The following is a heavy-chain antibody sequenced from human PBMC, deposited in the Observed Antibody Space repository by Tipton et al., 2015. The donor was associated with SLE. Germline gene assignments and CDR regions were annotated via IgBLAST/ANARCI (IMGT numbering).Heavy chain of an antibody. J-gene: IGHJ4*02. V-gene: IGHV4-59*01. D-gene: IGHD1-26*01. Sequence: TLSLTCTVSGVSISTYYWSWIRQPPGKGLEWIGYVHYSGCTKYSPSLEYRVTMSLDTAKNQFSLRLNSVTAADTAVYYCAREGWSYTAFDYWGQRTLVTVSS. CDR1: GVSISTYY. CDR2: VHYSGCT. CDR3: AREGWSYTAFDY.